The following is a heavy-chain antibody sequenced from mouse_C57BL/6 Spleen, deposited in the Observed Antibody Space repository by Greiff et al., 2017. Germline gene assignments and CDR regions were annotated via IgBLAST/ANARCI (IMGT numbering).Heavy chain of an antibody. CDR2: IYPRSGNT. CDR3: ARDDGYEGYFDV. J-gene: IGHJ1*03. Sequence: VKLMESGAELARPGASVKLSCKASGYTFTSYGISWVKQRTGQGLEWIGEIYPRSGNTYYNEKFKGKATLTADKSSSTAYMELRSLTSEDSAVYFCARDDGYEGYFDVWGTGTTVTVSS. D-gene: IGHD2-3*01. V-gene: IGHV1-81*01. CDR1: GYTFTSYG.